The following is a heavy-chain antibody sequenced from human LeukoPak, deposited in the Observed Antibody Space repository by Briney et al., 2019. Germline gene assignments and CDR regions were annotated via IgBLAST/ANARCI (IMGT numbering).Heavy chain of an antibody. CDR3: ARPISPGGRFDAFDI. D-gene: IGHD2-15*01. J-gene: IGHJ3*02. V-gene: IGHV3-21*01. CDR2: ISSGSNYI. Sequence: GGSLRLSCAASGFAFSAFSMDWVRQAPGKGLEWISSISSGSNYIYNADSMKGRFTISRDNAKNSLYLQLNSLRAEDTAVYYCARPISPGGRFDAFDIWGQGTMVTVSS. CDR1: GFAFSAFS.